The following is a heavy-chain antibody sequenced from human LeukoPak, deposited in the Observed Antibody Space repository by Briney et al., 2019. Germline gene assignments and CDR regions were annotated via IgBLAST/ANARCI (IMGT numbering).Heavy chain of an antibody. CDR3: ARGPGIAVAGMDY. CDR2: ISSNGGST. Sequence: GRSLRLSCSASGXTFSSNAMHWVRQAPGKGLEYVSAISSNGGSTYYADSVKGRFTISRDNSKNTLYLQMNNLRAEDTAVYYCARGPGIAVAGMDYWGQGTLVTVSS. J-gene: IGHJ4*02. V-gene: IGHV3-64*04. CDR1: GXTFSSNA. D-gene: IGHD6-19*01.